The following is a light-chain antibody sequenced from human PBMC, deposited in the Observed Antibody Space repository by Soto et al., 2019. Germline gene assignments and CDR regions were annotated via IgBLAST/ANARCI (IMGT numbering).Light chain of an antibody. V-gene: IGKV3-20*01. CDR3: QQYDSSPLT. J-gene: IGKJ4*01. Sequence: EIVLTQSPGTLSLSPGERATLSCRASQSVSSSYLAWYQRKPGQAPRLLIYGASSRATGTPDRFSGSGSGTDFTLTISRLEPEDFSVYYCQQYDSSPLTFGGGTKVEIK. CDR1: QSVSSSY. CDR2: GAS.